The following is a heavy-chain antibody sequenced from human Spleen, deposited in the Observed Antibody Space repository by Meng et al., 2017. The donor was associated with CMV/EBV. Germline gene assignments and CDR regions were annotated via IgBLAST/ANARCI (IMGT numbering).Heavy chain of an antibody. V-gene: IGHV3-30-3*01. CDR2: ISYDGSNN. CDR3: ARGGGRWWGTGDI. CDR1: GFTFSTYA. Sequence: GESLKISCAASGFTFSTYAMHWVRQAPGKGLEWVAVISYDGSNNYYADSVKGRFTISRDNSKNTLYLQMNSLRTEDRAVYYCARGGGRWWGTGDIWGQGTMVTVSS. D-gene: IGHD3-16*01. J-gene: IGHJ3*02.